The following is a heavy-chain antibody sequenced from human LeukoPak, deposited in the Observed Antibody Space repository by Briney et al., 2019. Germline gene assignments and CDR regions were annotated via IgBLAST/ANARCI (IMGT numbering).Heavy chain of an antibody. J-gene: IGHJ4*02. CDR2: IKHDGSEK. Sequence: GGSLRLSCAASGFIFTNYFMSWVRQAPGEGLEWVASIKHDGSEKYYADSVKGRFTISRDNAKNSLYLQMNSLRAEDTAVYYCARDRYVGATTAGDSDSWGQGTLVTVSS. D-gene: IGHD1-26*01. CDR1: GFIFTNYF. CDR3: ARDRYVGATTAGDSDS. V-gene: IGHV3-7*03.